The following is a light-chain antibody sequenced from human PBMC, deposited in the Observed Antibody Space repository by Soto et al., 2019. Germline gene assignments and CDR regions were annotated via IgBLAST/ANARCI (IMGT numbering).Light chain of an antibody. CDR1: SSDVGTYNY. V-gene: IGLV2-14*01. J-gene: IGLJ1*01. CDR3: SSYTSSSTHNYV. Sequence: QSALTQPASVSGSPGQSITISCTGTSSDVGTYNYVSWYQQHPGKVPKLMIYEVSNRPSGVSNRFSGSKSGNTASLTISGLQAEDEADYYCSSYTSSSTHNYVFGTGTKVTVL. CDR2: EVS.